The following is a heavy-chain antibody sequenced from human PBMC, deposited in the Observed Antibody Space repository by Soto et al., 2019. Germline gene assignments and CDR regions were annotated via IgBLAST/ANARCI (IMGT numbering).Heavy chain of an antibody. V-gene: IGHV1-58*01. CDR3: ARADYYDSSGFYYDY. D-gene: IGHD3-22*01. CDR2: IVVGSGNT. J-gene: IGHJ4*02. CDR1: GFTFTSSA. Sequence: SVKVSCKASGFTFTSSAVQWVRQARGQRLEWIGWIVVGSGNTNYAQKFQERVTITRDMSTSTVYMELSSLRSEDTAVYFCARADYYDSSGFYYDYWGQGTLVTVSS.